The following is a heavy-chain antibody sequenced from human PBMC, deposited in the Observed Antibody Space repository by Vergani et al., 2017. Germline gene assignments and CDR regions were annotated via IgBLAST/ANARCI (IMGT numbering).Heavy chain of an antibody. V-gene: IGHV3-7*01. D-gene: IGHD6-6*01. J-gene: IGHJ4*02. Sequence: EVQLVESGGGLVQPGGSLRLSCVASGFTFSSYWMRWVRQAPGKGLEWVANIKQDGSEKYYVDSVKGRFTISRDNAKNSLYLQMNSLRAEYTAVYYCARGGPSSSGSYWGQGTLVTVSS. CDR3: ARGGPSSSGSY. CDR2: IKQDGSEK. CDR1: GFTFSSYW.